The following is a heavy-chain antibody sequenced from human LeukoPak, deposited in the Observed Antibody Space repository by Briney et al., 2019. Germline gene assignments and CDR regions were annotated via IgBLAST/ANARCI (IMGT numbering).Heavy chain of an antibody. CDR2: ITGSGAST. CDR3: AKGVLVSVYYFDY. J-gene: IGHJ4*02. D-gene: IGHD2-8*01. V-gene: IGHV3-23*01. Sequence: GGSLRLSCAASGFTFSSYAMSWARQAPGKGLEWVSSITGSGASTYYADSVKGRFTISRDNSKNTLYLQMNSLRAEDTAVYYCAKGVLVSVYYFDYWGQGTLVTVSS. CDR1: GFTFSSYA.